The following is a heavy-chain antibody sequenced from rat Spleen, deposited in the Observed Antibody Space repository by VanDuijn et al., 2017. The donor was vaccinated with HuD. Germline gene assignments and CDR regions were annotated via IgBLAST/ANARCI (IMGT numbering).Heavy chain of an antibody. J-gene: IGHJ2*01. CDR3: TRDPITTRDYFDY. V-gene: IGHV2-15*01. CDR2: ISSGGST. D-gene: IGHD1-1*01. Sequence: QVQLKESGPGLVQPSQTLSLTCTVSGFSLTSYHVSWVRQPPGKGLEWIAAISSGGSTNYNSALKSRLSINRDTSKSQVFLKMNSLQTEDTAIYFCTRDPITTRDYFDYWGQGVMVTVSS. CDR1: GFSLTSYH.